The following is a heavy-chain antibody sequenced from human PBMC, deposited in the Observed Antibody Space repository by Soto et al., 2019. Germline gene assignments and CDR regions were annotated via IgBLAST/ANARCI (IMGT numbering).Heavy chain of an antibody. CDR1: GFTFSNAW. CDR2: IKSKTDGGTT. CDR3: TTDLPTYYGILTGYPVSVKARLFAFDI. V-gene: IGHV3-15*01. D-gene: IGHD3-9*01. J-gene: IGHJ3*02. Sequence: PGGSLRLSCAASGFTFSNAWMSWVRQAPGKGLEWVGRIKSKTDGGTTDYAAPVKGRFTISRDDSKNTLYLQMNSLKTEDTAVYYCTTDLPTYYGILTGYPVSVKARLFAFDIWGQGTMVTVSS.